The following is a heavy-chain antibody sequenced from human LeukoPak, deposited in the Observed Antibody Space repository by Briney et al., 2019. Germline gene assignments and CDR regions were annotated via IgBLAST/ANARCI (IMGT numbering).Heavy chain of an antibody. CDR2: ISGSGGST. V-gene: IGHV3-23*01. J-gene: IGHJ6*02. CDR3: AKDQLWFGEFVDIYYYYGRDV. CDR1: GFTFSSYA. Sequence: GGSLRLYCAASGFTFSSYAMSWVRQAPGKGLEWVSAISGSGGSTYYADSVKGRFTISRDNSKNTLYLQMNSLRAEDTAVYYCAKDQLWFGEFVDIYYYYGRDVWGQGTTVTVSS. D-gene: IGHD3-10*01.